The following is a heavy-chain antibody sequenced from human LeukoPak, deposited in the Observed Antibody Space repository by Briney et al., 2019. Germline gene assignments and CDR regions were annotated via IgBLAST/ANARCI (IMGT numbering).Heavy chain of an antibody. Sequence: GGSLRLSCAASGFTFSYHWMTWVRQAPGKGLERVANIKNDGAVKNYVDSVKGRFTISRDNAKNSLYLQMNSLRAEDTAVYYCAKDSYSKGDFWGQGVLVTVSS. V-gene: IGHV3-7*01. J-gene: IGHJ4*02. CDR3: AKDSYSKGDF. CDR1: GFTFSYHW. D-gene: IGHD6-13*01. CDR2: IKNDGAVK.